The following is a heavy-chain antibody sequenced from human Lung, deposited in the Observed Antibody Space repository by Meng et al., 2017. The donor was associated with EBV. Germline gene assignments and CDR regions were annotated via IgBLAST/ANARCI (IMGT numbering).Heavy chain of an antibody. CDR3: ARGLWYYDRGGYFDN. D-gene: IGHD3-22*01. V-gene: IGHV4-31*03. CDR2: IYYSGST. CDR1: CGSISSGGHY. J-gene: IGHJ4*02. Sequence: HVPLPESGPGLVKPSQTLSLICTVSCGSISSGGHYWSWIRQHPEKGLEWTGYIYYSGSTYYKPSLKSRLTISVDTSKNQLSLRLSSVTAADTAVYYCARGLWYYDRGGYFDNWGRGTLVTVSS.